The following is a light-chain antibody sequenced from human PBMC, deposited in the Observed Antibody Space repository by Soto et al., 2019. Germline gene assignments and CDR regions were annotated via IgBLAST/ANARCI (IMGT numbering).Light chain of an antibody. CDR3: QHYGSSPLYT. J-gene: IGKJ2*01. CDR2: GVS. Sequence: EIVLTQSPGTLSLSPGERATLSCRASQSITSNYLAWYQQKHGQAPRLLIYGVSSRATGSPDRFSGGGSGTDFTLIISRLEPEDFAVYYCQHYGSSPLYTFGPGTKLEIK. CDR1: QSITSNY. V-gene: IGKV3-20*01.